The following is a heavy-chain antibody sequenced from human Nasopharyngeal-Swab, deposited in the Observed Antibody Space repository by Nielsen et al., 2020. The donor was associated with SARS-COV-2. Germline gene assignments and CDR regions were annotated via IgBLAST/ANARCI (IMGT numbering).Heavy chain of an antibody. D-gene: IGHD3-16*01. CDR3: ARGGPAPIFDL. V-gene: IGHV3-13*01. CDR1: GFTFSSYD. Sequence: GESLKISCAVSGFTFSSYDMHWVRQATGKGLEWVSAIGTAGDTYYPGSVKGRFTISRENAKNSLYLQMNSLRAADTAVYYCARGGPAPIFDLWGRGTLVTVSS. CDR2: IGTAGDT. J-gene: IGHJ2*01.